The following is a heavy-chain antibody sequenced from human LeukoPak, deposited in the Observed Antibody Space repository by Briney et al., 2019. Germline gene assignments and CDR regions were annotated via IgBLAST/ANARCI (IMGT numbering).Heavy chain of an antibody. V-gene: IGHV3-48*04. CDR1: GFTFSSYS. Sequence: GGSLRLSCAASGFTFSSYSMNWVRQAPGKGLEWVSYISSSGSTIYYADSVKGRFTISRDNAKNSLYLQMNNLRAEDTAVYYCARDHAYAFDIWGQGTLVTVSS. CDR2: ISSSGSTI. CDR3: ARDHAYAFDI. J-gene: IGHJ3*02. D-gene: IGHD2-2*01.